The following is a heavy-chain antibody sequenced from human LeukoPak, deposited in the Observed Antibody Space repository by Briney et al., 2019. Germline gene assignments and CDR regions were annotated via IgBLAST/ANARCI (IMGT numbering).Heavy chain of an antibody. CDR2: INSDGSST. CDR3: ARVGGGSPYAFDI. Sequence: GGSLRLSCAASAFTFSSYWMHWVRQAPGKGLVWVSRINSDGSSTSYADSVKGRFTISRDNAKNTLYLQMNSLRAEDTAVYYCARVGGGSPYAFDIWGQGTMVTVSS. V-gene: IGHV3-74*01. D-gene: IGHD1-26*01. J-gene: IGHJ3*02. CDR1: AFTFSSYW.